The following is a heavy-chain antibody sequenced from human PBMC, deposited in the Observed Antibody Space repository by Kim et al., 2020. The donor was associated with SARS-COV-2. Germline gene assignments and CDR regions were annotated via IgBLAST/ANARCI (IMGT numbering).Heavy chain of an antibody. Sequence: GGSLRLSCAASGFTFSSYAIHWVRQAPGKGLEWVAILSYDGSNTYYADSVKGRFTISRDISKNTLYLQMNSLRPEDTAVYYCARDRSVADYYFSYSMDVWGKGPSFPVSS. CDR1: GFTFSSYA. CDR3: ARDRSVADYYFSYSMDV. D-gene: IGHD3-3*01. V-gene: IGHV3-30-3*01. CDR2: LSYDGSNT. J-gene: IGHJ6*03.